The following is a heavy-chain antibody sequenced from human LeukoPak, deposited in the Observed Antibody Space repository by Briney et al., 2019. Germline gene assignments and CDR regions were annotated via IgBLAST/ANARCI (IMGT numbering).Heavy chain of an antibody. D-gene: IGHD2-8*01. V-gene: IGHV3-23*01. CDR3: AKPIVLLVYAVDY. Sequence: GGSLRLSCAASGFTFSDYAMSWVRQVPGKGLEWVSAISGSGVTTYYGDSVKGRFTISRDNSKNTLYLQMYSLKAEDTAIYYCAKPIVLLVYAVDYWGQGTLVTVSS. J-gene: IGHJ4*02. CDR1: GFTFSDYA. CDR2: ISGSGVTT.